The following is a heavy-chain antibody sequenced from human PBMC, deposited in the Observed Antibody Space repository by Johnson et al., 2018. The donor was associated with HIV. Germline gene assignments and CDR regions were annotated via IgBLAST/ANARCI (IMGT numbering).Heavy chain of an antibody. CDR3: ARDGSYWVTRGAFDS. V-gene: IGHV3-30*02. CDR2: IRYDGSNK. CDR1: GFSFSRYG. Sequence: QVQLVESGGGVVRPGGSLRLSCAPSGFSFSRYGMHWVRQAPGKGLEWVAFIRYDGSNKYYADSVKGRFTISRDNSKTTLYLQMNSLSAEGTALYYCARDGSYWVTRGAFDSWGQGTAVTVSS. D-gene: IGHD2-8*02. J-gene: IGHJ3*02.